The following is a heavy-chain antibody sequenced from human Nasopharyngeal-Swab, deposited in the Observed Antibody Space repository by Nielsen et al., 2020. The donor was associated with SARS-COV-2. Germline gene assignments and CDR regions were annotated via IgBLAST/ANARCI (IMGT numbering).Heavy chain of an antibody. Sequence: GGSLRLSCAASGFTFSIYWMSWVRQAPGKGLEWVANIKQDGSEKYYVDSVKGRFTISRDNAKNSLYLQMNSLRAEDTAVYYCARLESSSWYWSYWGQGTLVTVSS. D-gene: IGHD6-13*01. CDR2: IKQDGSEK. CDR3: ARLESSSWYWSY. V-gene: IGHV3-7*01. CDR1: GFTFSIYW. J-gene: IGHJ4*02.